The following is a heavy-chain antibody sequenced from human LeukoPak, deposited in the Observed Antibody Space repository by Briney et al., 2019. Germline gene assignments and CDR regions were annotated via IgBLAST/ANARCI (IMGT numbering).Heavy chain of an antibody. CDR3: ARGGVGATFDY. D-gene: IGHD1-26*01. V-gene: IGHV1-69*02. CDR1: GGTFSSYT. CDR2: IIPSLGIA. J-gene: IGHJ4*02. Sequence: SVKVSGKASGGTFSSYTISWVRQAPGQGLEWMGRIIPSLGIANYAQKFQGRVTITADKSTSTAYMELSSLRSEDTAVYYCARGGVGATFDYWGQGTLVTVSS.